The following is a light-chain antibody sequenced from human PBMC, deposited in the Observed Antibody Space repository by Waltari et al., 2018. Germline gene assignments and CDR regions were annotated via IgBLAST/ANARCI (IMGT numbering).Light chain of an antibody. V-gene: IGLV1-40*01. CDR2: GYN. CDR1: SPNIGAGDD. CDR3: QSYDTSLGGYWV. J-gene: IGLJ3*02. Sequence: QSVLTQPPSVSRAPGPRVTIPRTGSSPNIGAGDDIQWYQQLPGAAPKPLIDGYNNRPSGVPDRFSGSKSGTSASLAITGLQPEDEGYYFCQSYDTSLGGYWVFGGGTKVTVL.